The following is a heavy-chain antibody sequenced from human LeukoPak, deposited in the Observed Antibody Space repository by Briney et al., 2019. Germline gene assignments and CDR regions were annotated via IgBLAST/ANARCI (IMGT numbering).Heavy chain of an antibody. D-gene: IGHD3-10*01. J-gene: IGHJ4*02. CDR1: GYSFRNQW. Sequence: GEPQKISCKACGYSFRNQWIAWVRQMPGKGLEWMGIIYPADSDTRYRPSFQGQVTISVDKSITTAYLQWSSLKASDTAMYYCARLHGSRAGTIDYWGQGTLVTVSS. V-gene: IGHV5-51*01. CDR2: IYPADSDT. CDR3: ARLHGSRAGTIDY.